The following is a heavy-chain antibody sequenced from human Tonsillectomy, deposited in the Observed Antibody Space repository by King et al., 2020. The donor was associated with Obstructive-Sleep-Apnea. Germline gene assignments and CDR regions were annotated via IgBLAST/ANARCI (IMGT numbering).Heavy chain of an antibody. CDR3: AKKSSTTNPYYGLDV. V-gene: IGHV3-30*18. J-gene: IGHJ6*02. CDR1: GFTFSSYG. D-gene: IGHD2-2*01. CDR2: ISYDGSNK. Sequence: VQLVESGGGVVQPGRSLRLSCAASGFTFSSYGVHWVRQAPGKGLEWVALISYDGSNKYYADSVKGRFTISRDNSKNTLYLQMNSLRAEDTAVYYCAKKSSTTNPYYGLDVWGQGTTVTVSS.